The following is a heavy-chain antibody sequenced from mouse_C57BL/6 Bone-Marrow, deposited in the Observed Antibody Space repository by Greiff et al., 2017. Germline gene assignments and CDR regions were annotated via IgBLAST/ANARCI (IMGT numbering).Heavy chain of an antibody. CDR1: GYTFTDYY. CDR3: ARDGYYPYAMDY. V-gene: IGHV1-19*01. D-gene: IGHD2-3*01. Sequence: VQLQQSGPVLVKPGASVKMSCKASGYTFTDYYMNWVKQSHGKSLEWIGVINPYNGGTSYNQKFKGKATFTVEKSSSTAYMEINILTSEDSAVYYCARDGYYPYAMDYWGQGTSFTVSS. CDR2: INPYNGGT. J-gene: IGHJ4*01.